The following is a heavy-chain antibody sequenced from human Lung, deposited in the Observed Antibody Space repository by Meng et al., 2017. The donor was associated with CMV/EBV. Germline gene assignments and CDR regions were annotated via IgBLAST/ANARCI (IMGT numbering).Heavy chain of an antibody. CDR2: LKPDSGDT. Sequence: HGVRQAPGQELKWKGWLKPDSGDTNLAQKFQGRVTKTQNTSITKAYMELSDLKADDTAVYYCARDEIINGESHSFLDHWGQGTLVTVSS. D-gene: IGHD2-8*01. CDR3: ARDEIINGESHSFLDH. J-gene: IGHJ4*02. V-gene: IGHV1-2*02.